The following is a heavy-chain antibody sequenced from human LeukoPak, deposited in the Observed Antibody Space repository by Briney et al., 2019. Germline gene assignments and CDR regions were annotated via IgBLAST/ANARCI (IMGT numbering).Heavy chain of an antibody. V-gene: IGHV3-30-3*01. CDR3: ARGFYYGPWGAFDI. CDR2: ISYDGSNK. D-gene: IGHD3-10*01. CDR1: GFTFSSYA. J-gene: IGHJ3*02. Sequence: GGSLRLSCAASGFTFSSYAMHWVRQAPGKGLEWVAVISYDGSNKYYADSVKGRFTISRDNSKNTLYLQMNSLRAEDTAVYYCARGFYYGPWGAFDIWGQGTMVTVSS.